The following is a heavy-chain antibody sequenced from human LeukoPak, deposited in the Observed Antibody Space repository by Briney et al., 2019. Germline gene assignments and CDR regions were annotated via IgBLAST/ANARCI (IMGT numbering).Heavy chain of an antibody. J-gene: IGHJ4*02. CDR2: INHSGST. Sequence: SETLSLTCAVYGGSFSGYYWSWIRQPPGKGLEWIGEINHSGSTNYNPSLKSRVTISVDTSKNQFSLKLSSVTAADTAVYYCARGEYGDGDRGKWDYWGQGTLVTVSS. D-gene: IGHD4-17*01. CDR1: GGSFSGYY. V-gene: IGHV4-34*01. CDR3: ARGEYGDGDRGKWDY.